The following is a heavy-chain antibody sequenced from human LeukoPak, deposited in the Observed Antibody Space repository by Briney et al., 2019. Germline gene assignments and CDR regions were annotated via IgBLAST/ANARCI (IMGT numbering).Heavy chain of an antibody. Sequence: PGGSLRLSCAASGFTFSSYSMNWVRQAPGKGLEWVSSISSSSSYIYYADSVKGRFTISRDNAKNSLYLQMNSLRAEDTAVYYCARGGWLQRDKVIVDYWGQGTLVTVSS. D-gene: IGHD5-24*01. J-gene: IGHJ4*02. CDR3: ARGGWLQRDKVIVDY. CDR1: GFTFSSYS. V-gene: IGHV3-21*01. CDR2: ISSSSSYI.